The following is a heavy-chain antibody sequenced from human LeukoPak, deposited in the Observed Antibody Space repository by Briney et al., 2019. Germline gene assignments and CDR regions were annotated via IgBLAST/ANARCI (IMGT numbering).Heavy chain of an antibody. CDR2: INHSGST. V-gene: IGHV4-34*01. Sequence: PSETLSLTCAVYGGSFSGYYWSWIRQPPGKGLEWIGEINHSGSTNYNPSLKSRVTISVDTSKNQFSLKLNSVTAADTAVYYCTRDRGQWVGFDYWGRGTLVTVSS. D-gene: IGHD6-19*01. CDR1: GGSFSGYY. J-gene: IGHJ4*02. CDR3: TRDRGQWVGFDY.